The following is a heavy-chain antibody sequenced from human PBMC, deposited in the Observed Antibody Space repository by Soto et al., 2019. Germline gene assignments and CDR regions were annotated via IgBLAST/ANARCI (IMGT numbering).Heavy chain of an antibody. D-gene: IGHD6-13*01. CDR1: GGTFSSYA. CDR3: ARDLISSSWRYFDY. CDR2: IIPIFGTA. V-gene: IGHV1-69*01. Sequence: QVQLVQSGAEVKKPGSSVKVSCKASGGTFSSYAISWVRQAPGQGLEWMGGIIPIFGTANYAQKFQGRVTITADESTSTAYMELSSLRSEDTAVYYCARDLISSSWRYFDYWGQGTLVTVSS. J-gene: IGHJ4*02.